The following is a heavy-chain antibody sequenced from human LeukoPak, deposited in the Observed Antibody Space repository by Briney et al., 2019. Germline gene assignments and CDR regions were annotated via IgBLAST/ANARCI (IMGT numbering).Heavy chain of an antibody. D-gene: IGHD4-17*01. CDR3: ARDDYGDYGTIDY. J-gene: IGHJ4*02. V-gene: IGHV3-30-3*01. Sequence: PGRSLRLSCAASGFTFSSYAMHWVRQAPGKGLEWVAVISYDGSNKYYADSVKGRFTISRDNSKNTLYLQMNSLRAEDTAVYYCARDDYGDYGTIDYWGQGTLVTVSS. CDR1: GFTFSSYA. CDR2: ISYDGSNK.